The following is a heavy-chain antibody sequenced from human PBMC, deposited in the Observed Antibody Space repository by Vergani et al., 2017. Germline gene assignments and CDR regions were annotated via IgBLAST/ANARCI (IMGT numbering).Heavy chain of an antibody. J-gene: IGHJ6*02. CDR2: VDPEDGET. V-gene: IGHV1-69-2*01. D-gene: IGHD4-17*01. CDR1: GYTFTDHY. CDR3: ATPQTVTTGGMEV. Sequence: EVQLVQSGAEVKKPGATMKISCTVSGYTFTDHYMHWVKQAPGKGLEWMVLVDPEDGETIYAEKFKGRVTIAADTSTDTAHLELISLRSEDTAVYYCATPQTVTTGGMEVWGQGTTVIVSS.